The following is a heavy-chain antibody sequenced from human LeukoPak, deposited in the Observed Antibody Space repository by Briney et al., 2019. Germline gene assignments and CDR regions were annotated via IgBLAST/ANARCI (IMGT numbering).Heavy chain of an antibody. J-gene: IGHJ6*03. CDR3: ARDPFKGRWLVGYYYYYYMDV. Sequence: EASVKVSCKASGYTFTGYYMHWVRQAPGQGLEWMGWINPNNGGTNYAQKFQGRVTMTRDTSISTAYMELSRLRSDDTAVYYCARDPFKGRWLVGYYYYYYMDVWGKGTTVTVSS. V-gene: IGHV1-2*02. CDR1: GYTFTGYY. D-gene: IGHD6-19*01. CDR2: INPNNGGT.